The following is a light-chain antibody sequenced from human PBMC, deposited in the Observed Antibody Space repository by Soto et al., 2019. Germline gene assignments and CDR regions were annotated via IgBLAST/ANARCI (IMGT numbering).Light chain of an antibody. V-gene: IGKV3-15*01. CDR1: QSVSSN. Sequence: EIVMTQSPANLSVSPGERATLSCRASQSVSSNLAWYQQKPGQAPRLLIYGASTRATGIPARFSGSGSGTEFTLTISSLQSEDFAVYYCQQYNNWWTFGQGTKVESK. CDR3: QQYNNWWT. CDR2: GAS. J-gene: IGKJ1*01.